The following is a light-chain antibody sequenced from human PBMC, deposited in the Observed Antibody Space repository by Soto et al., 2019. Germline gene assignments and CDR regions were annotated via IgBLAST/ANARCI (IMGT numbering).Light chain of an antibody. CDR1: QGISSY. CDR2: AAS. J-gene: IGKJ4*01. Sequence: IQMTQSPSTLSASTGDRVTITCRASQGISSYLAWYQQKPGKAPKLLIYAASTLQSGVPSRFSGSGSGTDFTLTISCLQSEDFATYYCQQYYSYPFTFGGGTKVDIK. CDR3: QQYYSYPFT. V-gene: IGKV1-8*01.